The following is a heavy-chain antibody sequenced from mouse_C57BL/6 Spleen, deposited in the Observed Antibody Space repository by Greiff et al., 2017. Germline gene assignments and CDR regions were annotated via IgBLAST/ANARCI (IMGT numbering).Heavy chain of an antibody. CDR1: GYSFTDYN. Sequence: VQLKQSGPELVKPGASVKISCKASGYSFTDYNMNWVKQSNGKSLEWIGVINPNYGTTSYNQKFKGKATLTVDQSSSTAYMQLNSLTSEDSAVYYCARGSYSNYFYAMDYWGQGTSVTVSS. CDR3: ARGSYSNYFYAMDY. V-gene: IGHV1-39*01. J-gene: IGHJ4*01. CDR2: INPNYGTT. D-gene: IGHD2-5*01.